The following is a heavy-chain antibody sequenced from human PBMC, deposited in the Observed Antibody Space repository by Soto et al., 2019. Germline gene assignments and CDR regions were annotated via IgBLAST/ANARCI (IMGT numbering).Heavy chain of an antibody. V-gene: IGHV4-39*01. CDR3: ARHDAISMIAVVTRY. CDR1: GGSISSSNYY. D-gene: IGHD3-22*01. Sequence: PSETLSLTCTVSGGSISSSNYYWGWIRQPPGKGLEWIGRLSYSGNTYYNPSLKSRVTISADTSKNQISLRLSPVTAAATAVYYCARHDAISMIAVVTRYWGQGTLVTVSS. J-gene: IGHJ4*02. CDR2: LSYSGNT.